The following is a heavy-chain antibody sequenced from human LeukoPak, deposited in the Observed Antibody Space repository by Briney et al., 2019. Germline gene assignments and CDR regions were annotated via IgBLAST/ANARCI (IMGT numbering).Heavy chain of an antibody. CDR3: ARGTYGGYLSFDY. J-gene: IGHJ4*02. V-gene: IGHV5-51*01. D-gene: IGHD5-12*01. Sequence: GESLKISCKGSGTSFTSYWIGWVRQMPGKGLEWMGIIYPGDSDARYSPSFEGQVTISADKSINTAYLQWSSLKASDTAIYYCARGTYGGYLSFDYWGQGTLVTVSS. CDR1: GTSFTSYW. CDR2: IYPGDSDA.